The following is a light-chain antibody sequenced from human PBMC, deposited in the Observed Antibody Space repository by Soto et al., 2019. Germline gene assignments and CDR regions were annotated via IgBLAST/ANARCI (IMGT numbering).Light chain of an antibody. CDR2: AAY. Sequence: DIQLTQSPSFLSASVGDRVTITCRASQGISSYLAWYQQKPGKAPKLLIYAAYTLQSGVPLRFSGSGSGTSFTLTISSMQPEDFATYYCQQLLSYPITFGQGKRLEI. CDR1: QGISSY. J-gene: IGKJ5*01. CDR3: QQLLSYPIT. V-gene: IGKV1-9*01.